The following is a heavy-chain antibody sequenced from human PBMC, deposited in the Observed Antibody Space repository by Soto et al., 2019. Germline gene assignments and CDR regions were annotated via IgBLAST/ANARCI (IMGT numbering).Heavy chain of an antibody. D-gene: IGHD3-22*01. J-gene: IGHJ4*02. CDR3: ARSRTYYYDSSGYYPPSY. CDR2: IYHSGST. CDR1: GGSISSSNW. Sequence: PSETLSLTCAVSGGSISSSNWWSWVRQPPGKGLEWIGEIYHSGSTNYNPSLKSRVTISVDKSKNQFSLKLSSVTAADTAVYYCARSRTYYYDSSGYYPPSYWGQGTLVTVSS. V-gene: IGHV4-4*02.